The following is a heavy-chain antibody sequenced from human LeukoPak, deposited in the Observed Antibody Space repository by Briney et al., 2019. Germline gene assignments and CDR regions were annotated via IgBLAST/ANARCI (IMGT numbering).Heavy chain of an antibody. D-gene: IGHD3-3*01. CDR2: ISGDGGST. CDR1: GFTFDDYA. Sequence: GGSLRLSCAASGFTFDDYAMHWVRRAPGKGLEWVSLISGDGGSTYYADSVKGRFTISRDNSKNSLYLQMNSLRTEDTALYYCAKDMPSYYDFWSGYYTYGGYFDYWGQGTLVTVSS. V-gene: IGHV3-43*02. CDR3: AKDMPSYYDFWSGYYTYGGYFDY. J-gene: IGHJ4*02.